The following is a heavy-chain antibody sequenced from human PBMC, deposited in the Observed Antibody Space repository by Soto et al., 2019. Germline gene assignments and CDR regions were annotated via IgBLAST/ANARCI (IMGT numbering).Heavy chain of an antibody. CDR2: ISHDEGNK. V-gene: IGHV3-30-3*01. J-gene: IGHJ4*02. Sequence: GSLRLSCAASEFTFRTYPMHWVRQSPGKGLEWVAVISHDEGNKYYGDSMKGRFTISRDNSKNTLYLQMNSLRGDDTAVYYCARGASDFWGGYPEIHFFDSWGQGTLVTVSS. D-gene: IGHD3-3*01. CDR3: ARGASDFWGGYPEIHFFDS. CDR1: EFTFRTYP.